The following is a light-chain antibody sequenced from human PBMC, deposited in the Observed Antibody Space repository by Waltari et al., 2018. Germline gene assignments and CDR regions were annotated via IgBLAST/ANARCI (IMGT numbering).Light chain of an antibody. CDR3: QQRSNWPLT. CDR1: HSVSRY. J-gene: IGKJ4*01. Sequence: EIVLTQSPATLSLSTGERATLSCRASHSVSRYLAWYQQRPGQAPRLLIFDASFRATGIPARFGGSGSETDFTLTISSLEPEDCAVYYCQQRSNWPLTFGGGTKVEIK. V-gene: IGKV3-11*01. CDR2: DAS.